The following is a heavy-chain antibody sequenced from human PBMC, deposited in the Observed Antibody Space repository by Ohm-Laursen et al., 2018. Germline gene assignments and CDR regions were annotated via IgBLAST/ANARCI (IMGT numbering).Heavy chain of an antibody. V-gene: IGHV3-33*01. CDR2: IWYDGSNK. CDR1: GFTFSSCG. D-gene: IGHD3-22*01. CDR3: ARGEDNYDRSGKPDAFNI. J-gene: IGHJ3*02. Sequence: SLRLSCAASGFTFSSCGMHWVRQAPGKGLEWVATIWYDGSNKYYVDSVKGRFTISRDNSKNTLYLQMNSLRAEDTAVYYCARGEDNYDRSGKPDAFNIWGQGTMVTVSS.